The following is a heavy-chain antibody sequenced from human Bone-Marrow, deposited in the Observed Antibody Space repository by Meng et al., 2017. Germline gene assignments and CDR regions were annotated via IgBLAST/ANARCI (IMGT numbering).Heavy chain of an antibody. CDR1: GFTFSDYY. CDR3: AREDLEWSFDY. D-gene: IGHD3-3*01. V-gene: IGHV3-74*01. CDR2: INSDGSGT. J-gene: IGHJ4*02. Sequence: GESLKISCAASGFTFSDYYMSWIRQAPGKGLVWVSRINSDGSGTSYADFVKGRFTISRDNAKNTLYLQMHSLRAEDSAVYYCAREDLEWSFDYWGQGTLVTVSS.